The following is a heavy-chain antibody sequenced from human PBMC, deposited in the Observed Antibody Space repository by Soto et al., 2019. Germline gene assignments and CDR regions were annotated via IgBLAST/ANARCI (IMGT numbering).Heavy chain of an antibody. J-gene: IGHJ4*02. Sequence: QVQLVQSGAEVKKPGSSVKVSCLASRGTFNRYAINWVRQAPGHGLEWLGALVPQFGTPNYAQKFQDRVTIVADESTNTSSMELRGLTSDETAVYYCARQNRDTPMVPFDVWGQGTLVTVSS. D-gene: IGHD5-18*01. CDR3: ARQNRDTPMVPFDV. CDR1: RGTFNRYA. V-gene: IGHV1-69*01. CDR2: LVPQFGTP.